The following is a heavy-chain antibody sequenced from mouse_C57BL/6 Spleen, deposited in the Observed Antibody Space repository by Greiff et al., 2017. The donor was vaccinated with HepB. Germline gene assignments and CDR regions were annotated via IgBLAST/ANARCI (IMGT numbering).Heavy chain of an antibody. D-gene: IGHD3-2*02. CDR3: ARRQRRIVFAY. CDR2: IYPSDSET. Sequence: VKLQQPGAELVRPGSSVKLSCKASGYTFTSYWMDWVKQRPGQGLEWIGNIYPSDSETHYNQKFKDKATLTVDKSSSTAYMQLSSLTSEDSAVYYCARRQRRIVFAYWGQGTLVTVSA. CDR1: GYTFTSYW. V-gene: IGHV1-61*01. J-gene: IGHJ3*01.